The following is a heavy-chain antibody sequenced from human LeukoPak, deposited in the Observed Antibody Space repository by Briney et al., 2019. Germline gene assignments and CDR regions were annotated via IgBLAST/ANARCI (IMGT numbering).Heavy chain of an antibody. CDR1: GGSISSYY. V-gene: IGHV4-59*01. CDR2: IYYSGST. J-gene: IGHJ6*03. D-gene: IGHD3-10*02. CDR3: AREYVRSMDV. Sequence: SETLSLTCTVSGGSISSYYWSWLRQPPGKGLEWIGYIYYSGSTNYNPSLKSRVTISVDTSKNQFSLKLSSVTAADTAVYYCAREYVRSMDVWGKGTTVTISS.